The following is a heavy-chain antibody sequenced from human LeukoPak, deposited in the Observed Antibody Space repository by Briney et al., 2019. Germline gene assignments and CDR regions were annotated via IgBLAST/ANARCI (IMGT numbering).Heavy chain of an antibody. CDR1: GASFNSDDQY. CDR2: IHPSGML. V-gene: IGHV4-31*03. CDR3: SRGLDSRKLGY. D-gene: IGHD3-22*01. J-gene: IGHJ4*02. Sequence: PSETLSLTCTVSGASFNSDDQYWNWIRQSPGKGLEWIGSIHPSGMLYNNPSLESRVAMSRDTSKNQFSLNLNSMTAADTAVYFCSRGLDSRKLGYWGQGILVTVSS.